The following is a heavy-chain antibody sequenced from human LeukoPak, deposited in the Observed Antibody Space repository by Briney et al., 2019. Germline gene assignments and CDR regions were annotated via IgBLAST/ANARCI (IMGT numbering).Heavy chain of an antibody. D-gene: IGHD4-17*01. V-gene: IGHV1-18*01. Sequence: ASVKVSCKASGYTFTSYGVSWVRQAPGQGLEWMGWISAYNGNTNYAQKLQGRVTMTTDTSTSTAYMELRSLRSDDTAVYYCARGDFGETNTAFDIWGQGTLVAVSS. CDR3: ARGDFGETNTAFDI. CDR1: GYTFTSYG. J-gene: IGHJ3*02. CDR2: ISAYNGNT.